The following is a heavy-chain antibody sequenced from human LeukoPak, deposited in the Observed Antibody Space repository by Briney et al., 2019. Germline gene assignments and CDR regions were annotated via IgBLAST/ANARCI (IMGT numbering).Heavy chain of an antibody. CDR3: ARDGTAAGLYFDL. V-gene: IGHV3-7*01. CDR1: GFTFTDYW. D-gene: IGHD6-13*01. J-gene: IGHJ4*01. Sequence: GSLRLSCEVSGFTFTDYWMNWVRQAPGKGPEWVASIRQDGSEKTYVDSVKGRFTISRDNTKNSLSLQLNGLRAEDTAVYYCARDGTAAGLYFDLWGQGTLVTVSS. CDR2: IRQDGSEK.